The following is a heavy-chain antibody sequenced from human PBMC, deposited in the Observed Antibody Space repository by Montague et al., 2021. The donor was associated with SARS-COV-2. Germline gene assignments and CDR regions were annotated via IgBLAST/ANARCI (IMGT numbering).Heavy chain of an antibody. CDR2: IYYSGKT. V-gene: IGHV4-39*01. CDR3: ATITLGYCTNGVCQPPDY. J-gene: IGHJ4*01. Sequence: SETLSLTCTVDGGSISSSSNYWGWIRQPPGKGLEWIGYIYYSGKTYYDPSLKSRVTISVDTSKNQFSLKLSSVTAADTAVYYCATITLGYCTNGVCQPPDYWGHGTLVTVSS. D-gene: IGHD2-8*01. CDR1: GGSISSSSNY.